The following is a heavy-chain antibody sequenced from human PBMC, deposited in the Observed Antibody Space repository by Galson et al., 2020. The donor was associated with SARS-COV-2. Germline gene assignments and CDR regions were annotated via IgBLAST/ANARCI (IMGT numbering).Heavy chain of an antibody. CDR3: ARLPLTMDDCWSGYYGWFDP. Sequence: KIRESLKISCTGSGYSFTSYWIGWVRHMPGKGLEWMGIIYPGDTDTRYSPSFQGQVTLSADKSISTAYLQWSSLKASDTAMYYCARLPLTMDDCWSGYYGWFDPWGQGTLVTVSS. D-gene: IGHD3-3*01. J-gene: IGHJ5*02. CDR1: GYSFTSYW. CDR2: IYPGDTDT. V-gene: IGHV5-51*01.